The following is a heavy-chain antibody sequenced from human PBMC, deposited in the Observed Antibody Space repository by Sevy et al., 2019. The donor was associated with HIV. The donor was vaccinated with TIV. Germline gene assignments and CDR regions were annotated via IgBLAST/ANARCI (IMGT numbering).Heavy chain of an antibody. CDR1: GFTFSSYG. V-gene: IGHV3-33*01. CDR2: IWYDGSNK. D-gene: IGHD1-26*01. Sequence: GGSLRLSCAASGFTFSSYGMHWVRQAPGKGLEWMAVIWYDGSNKYYADSVKGRFTISRDNSKNTLYLQMNSLRAEDTAVYYCARDILGIVGATTSLDYYYGMDVWGQRTTVTVSS. CDR3: ARDILGIVGATTSLDYYYGMDV. J-gene: IGHJ6*02.